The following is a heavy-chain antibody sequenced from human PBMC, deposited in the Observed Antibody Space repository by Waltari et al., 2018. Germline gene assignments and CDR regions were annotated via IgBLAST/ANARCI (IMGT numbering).Heavy chain of an antibody. D-gene: IGHD6-19*01. CDR1: GGTFSSYT. V-gene: IGHV1-69*02. CDR2: IIPIRGIA. CDR3: ARPGYSSGWYDAFDI. Sequence: QVQLVQSGAEVKKPGSSVKVSCKASGGTFSSYTISWVRQAPGQGLEWMGRIIPIRGIANYAQKFQGRVTITADKSTSTAYMELSSLRSEDTAVYYCARPGYSSGWYDAFDIWGQGTMVTVSS. J-gene: IGHJ3*02.